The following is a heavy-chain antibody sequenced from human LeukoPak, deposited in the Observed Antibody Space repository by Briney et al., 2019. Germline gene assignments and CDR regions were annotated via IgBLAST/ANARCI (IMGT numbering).Heavy chain of an antibody. CDR1: SGAISSSGYY. D-gene: IGHD6-13*01. CDR2: IYHSGNT. Sequence: ASETLSLTCTVSSGAISSSGYYWGWIRQPPGRGLEWIGSIYHSGNTYYNPSLKSRVTISVDTSKNQFSLKLSSVTAADTAVYYCATQRRSSWYNFDYWGQGTLVTVSS. J-gene: IGHJ4*02. CDR3: ATQRRSSWYNFDY. V-gene: IGHV4-39*01.